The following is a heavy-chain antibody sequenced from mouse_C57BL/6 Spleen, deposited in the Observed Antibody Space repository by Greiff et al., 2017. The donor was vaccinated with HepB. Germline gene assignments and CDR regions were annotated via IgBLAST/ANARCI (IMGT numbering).Heavy chain of an antibody. CDR3: ARRGHYYGSSYEDY. J-gene: IGHJ2*01. CDR1: GYTFTSYW. V-gene: IGHV1-69*01. CDR2: IDPSDSYT. Sequence: VQLQQPGAELVMPGASVKLSCKASGYTFTSYWMHWVKLRPGQGLEWIGEIDPSDSYTNYNQKFKGKSTLTVDKSSSTAYMQLSSLTSEDSAVYYCARRGHYYGSSYEDYWGQGTTLTVSS. D-gene: IGHD1-1*01.